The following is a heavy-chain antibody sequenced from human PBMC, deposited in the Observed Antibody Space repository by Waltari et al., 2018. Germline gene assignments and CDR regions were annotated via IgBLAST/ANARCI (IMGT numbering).Heavy chain of an antibody. Sequence: QITLKESGPTLVKPTQTLTLTCTFSGFSLSTSGVGVGWIRQPPGKALEWLALIYWNDDKRYSPSLKSRLTITKDTSKNQVVLTMTNMDPVDTATYYCAHRPAYYDFWSGWNWFDPWGQGTLVTVSS. J-gene: IGHJ5*02. CDR1: GFSLSTSGVG. V-gene: IGHV2-5*01. CDR2: IYWNDDK. D-gene: IGHD3-3*01. CDR3: AHRPAYYDFWSGWNWFDP.